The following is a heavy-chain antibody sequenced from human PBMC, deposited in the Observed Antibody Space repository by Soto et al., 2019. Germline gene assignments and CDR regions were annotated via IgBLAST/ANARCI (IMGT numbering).Heavy chain of an antibody. J-gene: IGHJ4*02. CDR1: GGTFNTYT. CDR2: FIPILDMA. V-gene: IGHV1-69*02. Sequence: QVQVVQSGAEVKKPESSVKVSCKPSGGTFNTYTVNWVRLAPGHGLEWMGRFIPILDMANYAQKFQDRVTITADRSTFTAYMELNSLPSDDTAVYYCAITYCRDNSCPRDFAFWGPGPRVTVSS. D-gene: IGHD2-21*01. CDR3: AITYCRDNSCPRDFAF.